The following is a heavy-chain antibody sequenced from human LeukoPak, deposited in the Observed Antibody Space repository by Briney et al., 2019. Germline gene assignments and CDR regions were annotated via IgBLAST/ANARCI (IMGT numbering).Heavy chain of an antibody. J-gene: IGHJ4*02. CDR3: ARAALGVWFGEPLGGPTEY. CDR1: GYTFAGYY. Sequence: ASVNVSCKASGYTFAGYYIHWVGQAPGQGLEWMGWINPNSGGKYYAQSFQDRVTMTRDTSISTADMELSRLRSDDTAVYYCARAALGVWFGEPLGGPTEYWGQGTLVTVSS. CDR2: INPNSGGK. V-gene: IGHV1-2*02. D-gene: IGHD3-10*01.